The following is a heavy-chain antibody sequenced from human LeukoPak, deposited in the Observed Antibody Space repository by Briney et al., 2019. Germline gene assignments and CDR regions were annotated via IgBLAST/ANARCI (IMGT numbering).Heavy chain of an antibody. J-gene: IGHJ4*02. CDR1: GFTFTPSA. CDR2: IFVGSGNT. D-gene: IGHD1-26*01. Sequence: GTSVKVSCKASGFTFTPSAMQWVRQARGQRLEWIEWIFVGSGNTNYAQKFQERVTITSDMSTNTAYMELSSLKSEDTAVYYCAAREVAGATLFDYWGQGTLVTVSS. CDR3: AAREVAGATLFDY. V-gene: IGHV1-58*02.